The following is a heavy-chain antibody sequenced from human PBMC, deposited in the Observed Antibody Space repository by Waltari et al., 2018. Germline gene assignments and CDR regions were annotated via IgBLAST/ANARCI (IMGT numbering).Heavy chain of an antibody. Sequence: EVQLLESGGGLVQPGGSLRLSCAASGLTFSSYALSWVRQAPGKGLEWVSAISGSGGSTYYADSVKGRFTISRDNSKNTLYLQMNSLRAEDTAVYYCAKVRRAIAVAANFDYWGQGTLVTVSS. CDR3: AKVRRAIAVAANFDY. J-gene: IGHJ4*02. D-gene: IGHD6-19*01. CDR1: GLTFSSYA. V-gene: IGHV3-23*01. CDR2: ISGSGGST.